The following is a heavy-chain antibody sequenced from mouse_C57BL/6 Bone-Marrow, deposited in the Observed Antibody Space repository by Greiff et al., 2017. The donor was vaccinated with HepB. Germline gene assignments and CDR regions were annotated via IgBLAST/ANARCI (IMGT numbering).Heavy chain of an antibody. CDR2: ISYDGSN. J-gene: IGHJ4*01. Sequence: EVKLVESGPGLVKPSQSLSLTCSVTGYSITSGYYWNWIRQFPGNKLEWMGYISYDGSNNYNPSLKNRISITRDTSKNQFFLKLNSVTTEDTATYYCAREGGLRRGYYYAMDYWGQGTSVTVSS. D-gene: IGHD2-4*01. V-gene: IGHV3-6*01. CDR3: AREGGLRRGYYYAMDY. CDR1: GYSITSGYY.